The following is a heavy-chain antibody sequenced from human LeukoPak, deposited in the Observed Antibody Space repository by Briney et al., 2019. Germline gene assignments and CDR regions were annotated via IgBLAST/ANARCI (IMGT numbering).Heavy chain of an antibody. J-gene: IGHJ1*01. CDR1: GFTFSSYS. CDR3: ASAPFGSIEYFQH. V-gene: IGHV3-21*01. Sequence: GGSLRLSCAASGFTFSSYSISWVRQAPGKGLEWVSSISSSSSYIYYADSVKGRFTISRDNAKNSLYLQMNSLRAEDTAVYYCASAPFGSIEYFQHWGQGTLVTVSS. D-gene: IGHD3-16*01. CDR2: ISSSSSYI.